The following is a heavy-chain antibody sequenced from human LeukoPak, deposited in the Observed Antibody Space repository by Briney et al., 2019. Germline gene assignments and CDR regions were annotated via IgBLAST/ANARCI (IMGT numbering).Heavy chain of an antibody. D-gene: IGHD3-16*01. CDR1: GGSFSGYY. CDR2: INHSGST. J-gene: IGHJ4*02. CDR3: ARGYRVITSPFDY. V-gene: IGHV4-34*01. Sequence: SETLSLTCAVYGGSFSGYYWSWIRQPPGKGLEWIGEINHSGSTNYNPSLKSRVTISVDTSKNQFSLKLSSVTAADTAVYYCARGYRVITSPFDYWGQGTLVTVSS.